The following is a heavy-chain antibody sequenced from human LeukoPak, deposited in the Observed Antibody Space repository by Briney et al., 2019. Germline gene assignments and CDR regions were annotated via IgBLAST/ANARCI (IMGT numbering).Heavy chain of an antibody. J-gene: IGHJ3*02. V-gene: IGHV3-23*01. CDR1: GFTFSSYA. CDR3: ARGTERRGSYWGRAFDI. Sequence: GGSLRLSCAASGFTFSSYAMIWVRHAPGKGLERVSAISGSSVSTYYADSVKGRFTISRDNSKNTLYLQMNSLRAEDTAVYYGARGTERRGSYWGRAFDIWGQGTMVTVSS. CDR2: ISGSSVST. D-gene: IGHD1-26*01.